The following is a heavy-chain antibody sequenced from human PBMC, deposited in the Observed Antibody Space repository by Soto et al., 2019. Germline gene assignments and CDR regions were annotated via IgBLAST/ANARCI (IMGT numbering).Heavy chain of an antibody. CDR2: ISGSGGST. J-gene: IGHJ6*02. CDR1: GFTFSSYA. V-gene: IGHV3-23*01. Sequence: GGSLRLSCAASGFTFSSYAMSWVRQAPGKXLEWVSAISGSGGSTYYADSVKGRFTISRDNSKNTLYLQMNSLRAEDTAVYYCAKSRVVRGGIIHYYYCGMDVWGQGTTVTVSS. CDR3: AKSRVVRGGIIHYYYCGMDV. D-gene: IGHD3-10*01.